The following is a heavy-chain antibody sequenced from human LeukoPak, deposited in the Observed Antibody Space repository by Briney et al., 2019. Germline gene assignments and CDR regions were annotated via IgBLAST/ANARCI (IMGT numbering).Heavy chain of an antibody. J-gene: IGHJ4*02. Sequence: ASVKVSCKASGYTFTSYAMHWVRQAPGQRLEWMGWINAGNGNTKYSQKFQGRVTITRDTSASTAYMELSSLRSEDTAVYYCARVTYGSGSYYGVPLDYWAREPWSPSPQ. CDR2: INAGNGNT. V-gene: IGHV1-3*01. CDR1: GYTFTSYA. CDR3: ARVTYGSGSYYGVPLDY. D-gene: IGHD3-10*01.